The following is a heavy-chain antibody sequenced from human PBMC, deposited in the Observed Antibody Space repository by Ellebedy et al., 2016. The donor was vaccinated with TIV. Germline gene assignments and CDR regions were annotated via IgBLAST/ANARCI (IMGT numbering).Heavy chain of an antibody. CDR1: GFTFSSYG. Sequence: GGSLRLSXAASGFTFSSYGMHWVRQAPGKGLEWVAVISYDGSNKYYADSVKGRFTISRDNSKNTLYLQMNSLRAEDTAVYYCARPQIKNPEMAPGYWGQGTLVTVSS. J-gene: IGHJ4*02. CDR2: ISYDGSNK. D-gene: IGHD5-24*01. V-gene: IGHV3-30*03. CDR3: ARPQIKNPEMAPGY.